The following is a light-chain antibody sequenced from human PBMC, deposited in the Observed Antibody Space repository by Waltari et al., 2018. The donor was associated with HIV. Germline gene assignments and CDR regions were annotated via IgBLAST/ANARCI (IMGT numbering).Light chain of an antibody. Sequence: QSALTQPRSVSGSPGQSVTISCNGTSSDVGYYDYVSCYQHHPGKAPKLLIFDVNKRPSGVPDRFSGSKSDNTASLIISGLQTEDEADYHCCSYAGTYTFVVFGGGTKLTVL. CDR3: CSYAGTYTFVV. CDR2: DVN. J-gene: IGLJ2*01. CDR1: SSDVGYYDY. V-gene: IGLV2-11*01.